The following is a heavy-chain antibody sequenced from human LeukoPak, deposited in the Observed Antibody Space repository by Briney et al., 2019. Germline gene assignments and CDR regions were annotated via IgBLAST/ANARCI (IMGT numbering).Heavy chain of an antibody. V-gene: IGHV3-23*01. D-gene: IGHD3-3*01. CDR2: ISHSGDKT. Sequence: GGSLRLSCAGSGLTSGSYVMSWVRQAPGKGLEWVSDISHSGDKTYYADFVKGRLTIDRDNSNNMVYLQMNSLSAEYTAVYYCAKDHGFWSGHFFFFDYWGQGTLVTVSS. CDR3: AKDHGFWSGHFFFFDY. J-gene: IGHJ4*02. CDR1: GLTSGSYV.